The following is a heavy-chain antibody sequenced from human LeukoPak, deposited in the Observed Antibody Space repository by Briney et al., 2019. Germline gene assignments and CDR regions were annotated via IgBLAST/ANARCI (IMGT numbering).Heavy chain of an antibody. V-gene: IGHV4-61*02. D-gene: IGHD6-13*01. CDR2: IYTSGIT. Sequence: PSETLSLTCTVSGGSITSSSYYWSWIRQPAGKGLEWIGRIYTSGITSYNPSLKSRVTISVDTSKNQFSLNLSSVTAADTAVYYCARPPGIAAAWFDPWGQGTLVTVSS. CDR3: ARPPGIAAAWFDP. J-gene: IGHJ5*02. CDR1: GGSITSSSYY.